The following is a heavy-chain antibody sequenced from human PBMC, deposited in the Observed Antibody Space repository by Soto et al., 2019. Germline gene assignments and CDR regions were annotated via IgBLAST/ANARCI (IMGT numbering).Heavy chain of an antibody. Sequence: PGGSLRLSCAASGFTFSSYWMHWVRQAPGKGLVWVSRINSDGSSTSYADSVKGRFTISRDNAKNTLYLQMNSLRAEDTAVYYCASPPQEYDSSGYFDYWGQGTLVTVSS. J-gene: IGHJ4*02. CDR2: INSDGSST. CDR1: GFTFSSYW. CDR3: ASPPQEYDSSGYFDY. D-gene: IGHD3-22*01. V-gene: IGHV3-74*01.